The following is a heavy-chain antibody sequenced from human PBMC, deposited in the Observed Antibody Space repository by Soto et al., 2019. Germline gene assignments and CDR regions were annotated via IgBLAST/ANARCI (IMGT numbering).Heavy chain of an antibody. CDR1: RVSISSHS. V-gene: IGHV4-59*11. Sequence: SETLSLTCTVSRVSISSHSWGWIRQPPGKGLQWVGYILSGGNAFYTPSLRSRVTISVDTSQNHLSLELTSVTSADTAVYYCARVCGSGCFDFWGQGTLVTVSS. CDR3: ARVCGSGCFDF. CDR2: ILSGGNA. J-gene: IGHJ4*02. D-gene: IGHD6-19*01.